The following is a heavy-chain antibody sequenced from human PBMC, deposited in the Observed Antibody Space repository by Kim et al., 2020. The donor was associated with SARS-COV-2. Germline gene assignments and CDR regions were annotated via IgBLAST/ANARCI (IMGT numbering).Heavy chain of an antibody. V-gene: IGHV1-8*01. Sequence: ASVKVSCKASGYTFTSYDINWVRQATGQGLEWMGWMNPNSGNTGYAQKFQGRVTMTRNTSISTAYMELSSLRSEDTAVYYCARGKRPPYDYIWGSYRYYYVDYWGQGTLVTVSS. D-gene: IGHD3-16*02. CDR1: GYTFTSYD. CDR3: ARGKRPPYDYIWGSYRYYYVDY. J-gene: IGHJ4*02. CDR2: MNPNSGNT.